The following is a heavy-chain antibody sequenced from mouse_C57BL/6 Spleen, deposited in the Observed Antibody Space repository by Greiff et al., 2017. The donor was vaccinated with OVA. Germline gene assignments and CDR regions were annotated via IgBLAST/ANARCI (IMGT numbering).Heavy chain of an antibody. D-gene: IGHD1-1*01. Sequence: QVQLQQSGPELVKPGASVKISCKASGYAFSSSWMNWVKQRPGKGLEWIGRIYPGDGDTNYNGKFKGKATLTADTSSSTAYMQLSSLTSEDSAVYVCARTYGSSYKYFDVWGKGTTVTVSS. CDR2: IYPGDGDT. CDR1: GYAFSSSW. J-gene: IGHJ1*03. V-gene: IGHV1-82*01. CDR3: ARTYGSSYKYFDV.